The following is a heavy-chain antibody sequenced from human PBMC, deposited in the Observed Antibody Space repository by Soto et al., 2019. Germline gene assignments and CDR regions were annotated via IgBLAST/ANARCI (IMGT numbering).Heavy chain of an antibody. CDR2: ISGSGGST. J-gene: IGHJ4*02. CDR1: GFTFSSYA. Sequence: EVQLLESGGGLVQPGGSLRLSCAASGFTFSSYAMSWVRQAPGKGLEWVSAISGSGGSTYYADSVKGRFTISRDNSKNPLYLQMNSLRAEDTAVYYCAKDPGWGYSSSSYFDYWGQGTLVTVSS. CDR3: AKDPGWGYSSSSYFDY. V-gene: IGHV3-23*01. D-gene: IGHD6-6*01.